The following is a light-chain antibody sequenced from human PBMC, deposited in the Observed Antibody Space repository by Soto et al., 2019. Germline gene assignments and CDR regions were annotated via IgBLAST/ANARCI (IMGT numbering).Light chain of an antibody. CDR1: SSDVGGYNH. Sequence: QSVLTQPASVSGSPGQSITISCTGTSSDVGGYNHVSWYQQHPGKAPQLMIFEVSNRPSGISNRFSGSKSGNTASLTISDLQAEDEANYYCSSYTSSSTLVLFGGGTKLTVL. V-gene: IGLV2-14*01. J-gene: IGLJ2*01. CDR3: SSYTSSSTLVL. CDR2: EVS.